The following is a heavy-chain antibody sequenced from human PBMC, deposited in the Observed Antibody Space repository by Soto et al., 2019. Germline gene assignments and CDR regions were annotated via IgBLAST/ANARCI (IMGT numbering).Heavy chain of an antibody. CDR2: VHYSGST. Sequence: PSETLSLTCSVSGGSISGSSYYWGWIRQPPGKGLECIGSVHYSGSTDYNPSLKSRVTISVDTYKNQFSLKLTSVTAADTAVYFCASFSGAAYGDYGGGINYWDQGTLVTVAS. CDR1: GGSISGSSYY. J-gene: IGHJ4*02. V-gene: IGHV4-39*01. CDR3: ASFSGAAYGDYGGGINY. D-gene: IGHD4-17*01.